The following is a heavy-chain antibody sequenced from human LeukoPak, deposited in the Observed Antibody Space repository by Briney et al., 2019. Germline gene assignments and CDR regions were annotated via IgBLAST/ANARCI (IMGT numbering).Heavy chain of an antibody. Sequence: GGSLRLSCAASGFTFSSYAMHWVRQAPGKGLEWVAVISYDGSNKYYADSVKGRFTISRDNSKNTLYLQMNSLRAEDTAVYYCARDRTSGSYGRNDAFDIWGQGTMVTVSS. J-gene: IGHJ3*02. CDR1: GFTFSSYA. CDR3: ARDRTSGSYGRNDAFDI. V-gene: IGHV3-30-3*01. D-gene: IGHD1-26*01. CDR2: ISYDGSNK.